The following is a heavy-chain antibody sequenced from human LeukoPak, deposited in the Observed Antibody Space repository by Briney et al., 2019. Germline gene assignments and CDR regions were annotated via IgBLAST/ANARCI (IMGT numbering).Heavy chain of an antibody. V-gene: IGHV1-18*01. J-gene: IGHJ4*02. D-gene: IGHD6-19*01. CDR2: ISAYKGNT. Sequence: ASVKVSRLPSGYTLTRYVISAVGQTPGKEGAGVGWISAYKGNTNYAQKLEGRVTMSTHTSTSTAYMELRSLRSGYTAVYYCAREIAVAGTDYWGQGTLVTLSS. CDR1: GYTLTRYV. CDR3: AREIAVAGTDY.